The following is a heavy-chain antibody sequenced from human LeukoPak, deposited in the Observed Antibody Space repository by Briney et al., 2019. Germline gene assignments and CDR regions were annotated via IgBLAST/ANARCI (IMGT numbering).Heavy chain of an antibody. CDR2: INPNSGGT. D-gene: IGHD3-3*01. CDR1: GYTFTGYY. Sequence: ASVKVSCKASGYTFTGYYMHWVRQAPGQGLERMGWINPNSGGTNYAQKFQGRVTMTRDTSISTAYMELSRLRSDDTAVYYCARLLEWSQARDYWGQGTLVTVSS. CDR3: ARLLEWSQARDY. J-gene: IGHJ4*02. V-gene: IGHV1-2*02.